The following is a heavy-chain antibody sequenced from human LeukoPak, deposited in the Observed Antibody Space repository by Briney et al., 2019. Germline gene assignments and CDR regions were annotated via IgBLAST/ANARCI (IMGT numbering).Heavy chain of an antibody. V-gene: IGHV3-48*03. Sequence: GGSLRLSCAASGFTFSSYEMNWVRQAPGKGLEWVSYISSSGSTIYYADSVKGRFTISRDNAKNSLYLQMNSLRAEDTAVYYCARIKSQGVVVPLLRSTYYFDYWGQGTLVTVFS. CDR3: ARIKSQGVVVPLLRSTYYFDY. D-gene: IGHD2-21*01. CDR1: GFTFSSYE. J-gene: IGHJ4*02. CDR2: ISSSGSTI.